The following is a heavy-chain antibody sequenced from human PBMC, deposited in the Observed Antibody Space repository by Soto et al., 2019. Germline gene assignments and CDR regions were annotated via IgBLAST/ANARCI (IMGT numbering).Heavy chain of an antibody. J-gene: IGHJ6*02. CDR1: GFTFSSYS. D-gene: IGHD6-19*01. Sequence: LRLSCAASGFTFSSYSMNWVRQAPGKGLEWVSYISSSSSTIYYADSVKGRFTISRDNAKNSLYLQMNSLRDEDTAVYYCAGGPGYSSGWGYYYYYGMDVWGQGTTVTAP. CDR2: ISSSSSTI. V-gene: IGHV3-48*02. CDR3: AGGPGYSSGWGYYYYYGMDV.